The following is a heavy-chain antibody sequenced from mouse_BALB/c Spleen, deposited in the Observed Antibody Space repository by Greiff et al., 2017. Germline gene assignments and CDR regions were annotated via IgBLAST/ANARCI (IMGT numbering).Heavy chain of an antibody. CDR3: ARATDYGNEGFAY. CDR2: IWSGGST. J-gene: IGHJ3*01. CDR1: GFSLTSYG. D-gene: IGHD2-1*01. Sequence: VQLVESGPGLVQPSQSLSITCTVSGFSLTSYGVHWVRQSPGKGLEWLGVIWSGGSTDYNAAFISRLSISKDNSKSQVFFKMNSLQANDTAIYYCARATDYGNEGFAYWGQGTLVTVSA. V-gene: IGHV2-2*02.